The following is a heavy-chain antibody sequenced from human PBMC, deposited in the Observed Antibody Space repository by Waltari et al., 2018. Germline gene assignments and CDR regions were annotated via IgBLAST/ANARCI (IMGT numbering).Heavy chain of an antibody. V-gene: IGHV1-69*05. CDR3: ARGGGGTSDAFDI. CDR1: GGTFSSYA. D-gene: IGHD1-1*01. J-gene: IGHJ3*02. Sequence: QVQLVQSGAEVKKPGSSVKVSCKASGGTFSSYAISWVRQAPGQGLEWMGGIIPNCGKANDAQKFQGRVTITTDESTSTAYMELSSRRSEDTAVYYCARGGGGTSDAFDIWGQGTMVTVSS. CDR2: IIPNCGKA.